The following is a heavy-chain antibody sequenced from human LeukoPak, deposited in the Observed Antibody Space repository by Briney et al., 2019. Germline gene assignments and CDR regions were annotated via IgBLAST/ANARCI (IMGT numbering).Heavy chain of an antibody. J-gene: IGHJ4*02. V-gene: IGHV4-34*01. CDR2: INHSGST. Sequence: SETLSLTCAVYGGSFSGYYWSWIRQPPGKGLEWIGEINHSGSTNYNPSLKSRVTISVDTSKNQFSLKLSSVTAADTAVYYCARHMITRYSSSWSTPFDYWGQGTLVTVSS. CDR3: ARHMITRYSSSWSTPFDY. D-gene: IGHD6-13*01. CDR1: GGSFSGYY.